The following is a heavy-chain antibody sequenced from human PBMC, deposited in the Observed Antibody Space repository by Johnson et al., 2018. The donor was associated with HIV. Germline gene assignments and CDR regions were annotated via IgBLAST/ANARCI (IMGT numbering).Heavy chain of an antibody. J-gene: IGHJ3*02. Sequence: VQLVESGGGVVQPGRSLRLSCAASGFNFDDYAMHWVRQAPGRGLEWVSGITWNSGEIDYADSVEGRFTISRDNTKNSLYLQMNSLRAEDTALYYCAKVKSWGLDAFDIWGQGTMVTVSS. CDR2: ITWNSGEI. CDR3: AKVKSWGLDAFDI. CDR1: GFNFDDYA. D-gene: IGHD7-27*01. V-gene: IGHV3-9*01.